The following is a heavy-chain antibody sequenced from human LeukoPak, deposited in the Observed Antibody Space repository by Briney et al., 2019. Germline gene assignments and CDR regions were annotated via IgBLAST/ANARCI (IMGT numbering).Heavy chain of an antibody. CDR3: AKDVEYYDFWSGHAFDI. CDR1: GFTFSSYA. V-gene: IGHV3-23*01. J-gene: IGHJ3*02. D-gene: IGHD3-3*01. Sequence: GGSLRLSCAASGFTFSSYAMSWVRQAPGKGLEWVSAISGSGGSTYYADSVKGRFTISRDNSKNTLYLQMNSLRAEDTAVYYCAKDVEYYDFWSGHAFDIRGQGTMVTVSS. CDR2: ISGSGGST.